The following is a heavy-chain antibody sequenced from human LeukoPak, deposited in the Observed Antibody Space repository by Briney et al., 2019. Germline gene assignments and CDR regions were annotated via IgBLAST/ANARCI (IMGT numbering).Heavy chain of an antibody. J-gene: IGHJ4*02. CDR1: GFTFRSYG. CDR2: ISYDGSNK. D-gene: IGHD1-26*01. Sequence: GGSLRLSCAASGFTFRSYGMHWVRQAPGKGLEWVAVISYDGSNKYYVDSVKGRFTISRDNSKNTLYLQMNSLKAEDTAVYYCAKTQVGGTDYDIDYWGQGTLVTVSS. V-gene: IGHV3-30*18. CDR3: AKTQVGGTDYDIDY.